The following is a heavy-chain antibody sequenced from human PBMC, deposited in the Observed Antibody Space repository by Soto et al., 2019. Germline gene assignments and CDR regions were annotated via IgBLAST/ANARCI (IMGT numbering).Heavy chain of an antibody. D-gene: IGHD6-25*01. V-gene: IGHV1-69*06. J-gene: IGHJ4*02. CDR3: AREGSGKKAGYIGLVSLVY. CDR1: GTRFSNYV. Sequence: QVQLVQSGAEVKTPGSSLKVSCTVSGTRFSNYVISWVRQAPGQGLEWLGRIIPIFNTTQYPQKLQGRVTITADKYTNTASLELSSLRFDDTAVDYCAREGSGKKAGYIGLVSLVYSGQGTPVTVSS. CDR2: IIPIFNTT.